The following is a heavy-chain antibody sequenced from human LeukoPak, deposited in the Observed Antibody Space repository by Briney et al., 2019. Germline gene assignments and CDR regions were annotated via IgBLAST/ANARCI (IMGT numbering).Heavy chain of an antibody. CDR3: ARSPIQYSSSGGFDY. CDR1: GDTFSSYD. Sequence: ASVKVYWKASGDTFSSYDIKWVPQEIGQGLEWMAWMNPNSGNTGYAQKFQGRVTMTRNTSISTAYMELSSLRSEDTAVYYCARSPIQYSSSGGFDYWGQGTLVTVSS. CDR2: MNPNSGNT. V-gene: IGHV1-8*01. J-gene: IGHJ4*02. D-gene: IGHD6-6*01.